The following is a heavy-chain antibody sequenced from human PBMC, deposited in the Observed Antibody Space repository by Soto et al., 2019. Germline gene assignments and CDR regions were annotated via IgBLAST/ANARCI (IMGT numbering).Heavy chain of an antibody. D-gene: IGHD3-10*01. Sequence: EVQLVESGGGLVQPGGSLRLSCAASGFIFDSFALSWVRQAPGKGLEWVSGIRGSGGRTYYADSVKGRFTISRDNSKNTLYLQMSSLSAEDTAIYYCAKDRAFWFGEGGWFDPWGQGTLVTVSS. V-gene: IGHV3-23*04. CDR1: GFIFDSFA. CDR3: AKDRAFWFGEGGWFDP. CDR2: IRGSGGRT. J-gene: IGHJ5*02.